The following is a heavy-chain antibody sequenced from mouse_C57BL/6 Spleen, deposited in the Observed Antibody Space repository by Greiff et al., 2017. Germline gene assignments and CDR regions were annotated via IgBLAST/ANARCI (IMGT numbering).Heavy chain of an antibody. CDR1: GYAFSSYW. CDR3: ARSNLYYAMDY. V-gene: IGHV1-80*01. CDR2: IYPGDGDT. J-gene: IGHJ4*01. Sequence: VMLQQSGAELVKPGASVKISCKASGYAFSSYWMNWVKQRPGKGLEWIGQIYPGDGDTNYNGKFKGKATLTADKSSSTAYMQLSSLTSEDSAVYFCARSNLYYAMDYWGQRTSVTVSS.